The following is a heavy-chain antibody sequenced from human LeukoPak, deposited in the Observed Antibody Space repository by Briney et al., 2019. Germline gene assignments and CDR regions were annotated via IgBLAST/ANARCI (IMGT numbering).Heavy chain of an antibody. D-gene: IGHD1-26*01. J-gene: IGHJ4*02. CDR1: GGTFSIYA. V-gene: IGHV1-69*05. CDR3: ARGSGYSGRNDY. CDR2: IIPIFGTA. Sequence: SVKVSCXASGGTFSIYAISWVRQARGQGLEWMGGIIPIFGTANYAQKFQGRVTITTDESTSTAYMELSSLRSEDTAVYYCARGSGYSGRNDYWGQGTLVTVSS.